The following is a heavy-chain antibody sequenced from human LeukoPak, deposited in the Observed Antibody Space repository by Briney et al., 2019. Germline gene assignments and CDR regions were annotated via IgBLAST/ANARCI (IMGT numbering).Heavy chain of an antibody. D-gene: IGHD3-22*01. V-gene: IGHV3-53*01. Sequence: GGSLRLSCAASGFTVSSNYMSWVRQAPGKGLEWVSVIYSGGSTYYADSVKGRFTISRDNFKNTLYLQMNSLRAEDTAVYYCAKFAGYYDSSGPAFDPWGQGTLVTVSS. CDR2: IYSGGST. CDR1: GFTVSSNY. J-gene: IGHJ5*02. CDR3: AKFAGYYDSSGPAFDP.